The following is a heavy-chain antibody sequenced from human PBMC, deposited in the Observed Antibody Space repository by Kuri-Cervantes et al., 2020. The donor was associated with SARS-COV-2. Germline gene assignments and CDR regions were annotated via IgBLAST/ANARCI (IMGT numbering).Heavy chain of an antibody. CDR2: IYYSGST. CDR3: AREMAAAGGFDY. J-gene: IGHJ4*02. V-gene: IGHV4-61*08. D-gene: IGHD6-13*01. Sequence: SETLSLTCTVSGGSISSGGYYWSWIRQHPGKGLEWIGYIYYSGSTNYNPSLKSRVTISVDTSKNQFSLKLSSVTAADTAVYYCAREMAAAGGFDYWGQGTLVTVSS. CDR1: GGSISSGGYY.